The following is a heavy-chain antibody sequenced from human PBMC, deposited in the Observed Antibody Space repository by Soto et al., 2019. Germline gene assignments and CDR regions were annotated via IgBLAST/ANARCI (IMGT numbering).Heavy chain of an antibody. J-gene: IGHJ6*02. D-gene: IGHD1-26*01. CDR1: GGTFSSYA. CDR2: IIPIFGTA. Sequence: QVQLVQSGAEVKKPGSSVKVSCKASGGTFSSYAISWVRQAPGQGLEWMGGIIPIFGTANYAQKFQGRVTITADESPGTAYMELGSPRSEDTAVFYCGRGIHKSGRSHYYHYFGMDVWGQGTTVTVSS. V-gene: IGHV1-69*01. CDR3: GRGIHKSGRSHYYHYFGMDV.